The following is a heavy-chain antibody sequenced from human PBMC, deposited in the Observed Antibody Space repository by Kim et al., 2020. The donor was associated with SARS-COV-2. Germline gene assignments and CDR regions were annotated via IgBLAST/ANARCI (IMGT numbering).Heavy chain of an antibody. Sequence: ASVKVSCKASGYTFTSYGISWVRQAPGQGLEWMGWISAYNGNTNYAQKLQGRVTMTTDTSTSTAYMELRSLRSDDTAVYYCARDLVDFWSGYFSHYGMDVLGQGTTVTVSS. CDR3: ARDLVDFWSGYFSHYGMDV. D-gene: IGHD3-3*01. CDR2: ISAYNGNT. J-gene: IGHJ6*02. V-gene: IGHV1-18*01. CDR1: GYTFTSYG.